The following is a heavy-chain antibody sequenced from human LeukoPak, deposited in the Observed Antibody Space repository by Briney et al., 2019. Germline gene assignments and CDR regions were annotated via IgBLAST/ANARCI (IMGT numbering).Heavy chain of an antibody. D-gene: IGHD3-10*01. CDR1: GGTFSSYA. CDR3: ARDTYYYGSGSYYNPSYFDY. V-gene: IGHV1-69*05. CDR2: FIPIFGTA. Sequence: ASLKVSCNASGGTFSSYAISRVRQAPGQGLEWMGGFIPIFGTANYAQKFQGRVTITTDESTSTAYMELSSLRSEDTAVYYCARDTYYYGSGSYYNPSYFDYWGQGTLVTVSS. J-gene: IGHJ4*02.